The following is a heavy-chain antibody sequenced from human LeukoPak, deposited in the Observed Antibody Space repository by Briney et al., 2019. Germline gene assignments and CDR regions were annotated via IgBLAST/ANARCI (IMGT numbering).Heavy chain of an antibody. V-gene: IGHV4-59*08. J-gene: IGHJ3*02. Sequence: SETLSLTCNVSGGSISSYYWSWIRQPPGKGLEWIGYMYYSRNTNYNPSLKSRVTTSVDSSKNQFSLKLSSVTAADTAVYYCARHTLVGARNAFDIWGQGTMVTVSS. D-gene: IGHD1-26*01. CDR3: ARHTLVGARNAFDI. CDR2: MYYSRNT. CDR1: GGSISSYY.